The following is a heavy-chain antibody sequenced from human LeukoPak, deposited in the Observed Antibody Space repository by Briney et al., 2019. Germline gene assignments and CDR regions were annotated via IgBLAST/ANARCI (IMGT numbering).Heavy chain of an antibody. J-gene: IGHJ4*02. D-gene: IGHD3-22*01. Sequence: ASEKVSCKASGGTFSSYAISWVRQAPGQGLEWMGGIIPIFGTANYAQKFQGRVTITADESTSTAYMELSSLRSEDTAVYYCARGGDSSGYGANYWGQGTLVTVSS. CDR1: GGTFSSYA. V-gene: IGHV1-69*13. CDR2: IIPIFGTA. CDR3: ARGGDSSGYGANY.